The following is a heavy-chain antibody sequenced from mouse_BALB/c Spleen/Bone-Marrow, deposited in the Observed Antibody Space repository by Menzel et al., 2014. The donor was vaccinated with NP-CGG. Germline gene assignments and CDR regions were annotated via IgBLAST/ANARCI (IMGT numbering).Heavy chain of an antibody. J-gene: IGHJ4*01. CDR1: GYTFTDYA. CDR3: ARRGGFYAMDY. CDR2: ISTHYGDA. V-gene: IGHV1S137*01. Sequence: VKLVESGAELVRPGVSVKISCKGSGYTFTDYAMHWVKQSHAKSLEWIGVISTHYGDASYNQKFKGKATMTVDKSSSTAYMELARLTSEDSAIYYCARRGGFYAMDYWGQGTSVTVSS.